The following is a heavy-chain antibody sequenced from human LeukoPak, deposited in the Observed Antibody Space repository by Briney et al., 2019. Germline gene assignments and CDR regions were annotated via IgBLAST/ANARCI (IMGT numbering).Heavy chain of an antibody. CDR3: ATSLRNTPYYYYGMDV. V-gene: IGHV1-24*01. D-gene: IGHD1-14*01. J-gene: IGHJ6*02. Sequence: ASVKVSCKASGYIFTSYDFSWVRQAPGKGLEWMGGFDPEDGETIYAQKFQGRVTMTEDTSTDTAYMELSSLRSEDTAVYYCATSLRNTPYYYYGMDVWGQGTTVTVSS. CDR1: GYIFTSY. CDR2: FDPEDGET.